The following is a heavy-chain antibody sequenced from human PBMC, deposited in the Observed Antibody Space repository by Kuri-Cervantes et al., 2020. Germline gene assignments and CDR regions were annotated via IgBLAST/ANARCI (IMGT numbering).Heavy chain of an antibody. J-gene: IGHJ4*02. CDR2: ISYDGSNK. Sequence: GGSLRLSCAASGFTFSSYAMHWVRQAPGKGLEWVAVISYDGSNKYYADSVKGRFTISRDNSKNTLYLQMNSLRAEDTAVYYCAKGGGWSSSLSYYFDSWGQGTLVTVSS. CDR1: GFTFSSYA. V-gene: IGHV3-30-3*01. CDR3: AKGGGWSSSLSYYFDS. D-gene: IGHD6-6*01.